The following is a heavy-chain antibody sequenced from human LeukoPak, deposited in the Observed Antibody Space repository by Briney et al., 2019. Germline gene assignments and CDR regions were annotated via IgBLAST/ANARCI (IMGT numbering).Heavy chain of an antibody. D-gene: IGHD2-21*02. CDR2: ISSNGGST. Sequence: PGGSLRLSCAASGFTFSSYAMHWVRQAPGKGLEYVSAISSNGGSTYYADSVKGRFTISRDNSKNTLYLQMSSLRPEDTAVYYCVKGIVVVTARAFDYWGRGTLVTVSS. J-gene: IGHJ4*02. CDR1: GFTFSSYA. CDR3: VKGIVVVTARAFDY. V-gene: IGHV3-64D*06.